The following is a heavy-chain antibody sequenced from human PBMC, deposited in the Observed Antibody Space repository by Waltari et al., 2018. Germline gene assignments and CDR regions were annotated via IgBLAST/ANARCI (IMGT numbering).Heavy chain of an antibody. J-gene: IGHJ1*01. Sequence: QVQLQESGPGLVKPSQTLSLTCTVSGGSISSGGYYWSWIRQHPGKGLEWIGYIYHRGSTYYSPSLKMRVTISLDRSKHQFSLKLSSVTAADTAVYYCARDKGYCSGGSCFEYFQHWGQGTLVTVSS. D-gene: IGHD2-15*01. CDR1: GGSISSGGYY. CDR2: IYHRGST. V-gene: IGHV4-31*03. CDR3: ARDKGYCSGGSCFEYFQH.